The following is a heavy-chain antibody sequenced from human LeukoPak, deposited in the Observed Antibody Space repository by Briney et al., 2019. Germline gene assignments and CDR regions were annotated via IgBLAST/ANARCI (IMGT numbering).Heavy chain of an antibody. D-gene: IGHD3-9*01. CDR3: ARELSLLIGSPAYYFDY. CDR1: GFTVSSNY. Sequence: PGGSLRLSCAASGFTVSSNYMSWVRQAPGKGLEWVSVIYSGGSTYYADSVKGRFTISRDNSRNTLYLQMNSLRAEDKGVYYCARELSLLIGSPAYYFDYWGQGTLVTVSS. V-gene: IGHV3-66*02. CDR2: IYSGGST. J-gene: IGHJ4*02.